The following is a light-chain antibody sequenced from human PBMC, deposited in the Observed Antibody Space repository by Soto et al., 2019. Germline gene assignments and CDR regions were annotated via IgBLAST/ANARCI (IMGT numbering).Light chain of an antibody. J-gene: IGKJ1*01. V-gene: IGKV4-1*01. CDR3: QQYYSTPPWT. CDR1: QSVLDSSTNKKY. CDR2: WAY. Sequence: DIVMTQSPDSLAVSLGERATISCKSSQSVLDSSTNKKYLAWYQQKPGQPPKLLIYWAYTRESGVPDRFSGSGSGTDFTRTISSLQAEDVAVYYCQQYYSTPPWTFGQGTKVEIK.